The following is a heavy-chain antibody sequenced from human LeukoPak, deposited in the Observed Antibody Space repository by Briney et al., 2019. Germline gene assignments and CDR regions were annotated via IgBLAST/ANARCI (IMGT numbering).Heavy chain of an antibody. V-gene: IGHV4-30-4*01. Sequence: SETLSLTCTVSGDSISSGDYYWSWIRQPPGKGLEWIGYIYYSGSTYYNPSLKSRVTISVDTSKNQFSLKLSSVPAADPAVYYCARASHYYGSGSYFDYWGQGTLVTVSS. J-gene: IGHJ4*02. CDR3: ARASHYYGSGSYFDY. D-gene: IGHD3-10*01. CDR1: GDSISSGDYY. CDR2: IYYSGST.